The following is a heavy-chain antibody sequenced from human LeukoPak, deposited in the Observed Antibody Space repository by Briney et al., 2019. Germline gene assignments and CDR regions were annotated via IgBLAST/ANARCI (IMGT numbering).Heavy chain of an antibody. CDR3: AKDDGVMGFDY. CDR1: GFSFNSYG. V-gene: IGHV3-30*02. CDR2: IRHDGSDK. Sequence: GGSLRLSCAASGFSFNSYGMRWVRQAPVKGLEWVAFIRHDGSDKHYADSVKGRFTISRDNSKNTLYLQMNSLRAEDTAVYYCAKDDGVMGFDYWGQGTLVTASS. J-gene: IGHJ4*02. D-gene: IGHD3-16*01.